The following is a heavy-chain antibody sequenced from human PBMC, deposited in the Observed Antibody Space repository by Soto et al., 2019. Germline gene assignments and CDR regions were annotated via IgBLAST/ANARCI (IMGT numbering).Heavy chain of an antibody. CDR2: IHYRGST. CDR1: GGSITGAYY. Sequence: QVQLQESGPGLVKSSETLSLTCTVSGGSITGAYYWNLIRQHPGKGLEWIGSIHYRGSTYYNPSLQSRITISLDMSNNQFSLNLSSVTAADTAVYYCARVRDSFGLDVWGQGTTVTVSS. V-gene: IGHV4-31*03. J-gene: IGHJ6*02. D-gene: IGHD2-15*01. CDR3: ARVRDSFGLDV.